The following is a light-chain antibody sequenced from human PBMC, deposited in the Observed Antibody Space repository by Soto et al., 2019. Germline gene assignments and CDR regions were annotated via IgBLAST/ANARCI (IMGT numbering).Light chain of an antibody. V-gene: IGKV3-15*01. CDR3: QQYNRGPPFT. CDR1: QSVTTN. Sequence: MTQSPATLSVSPGERATLSCRASQSVTTNLAWYQHKPGQAPRLLIYGASSRATGIPARFSGSGSGTEFTLTISSLQSEDVAVYYCQQYNRGPPFTFGPGTKVDIK. CDR2: GAS. J-gene: IGKJ3*01.